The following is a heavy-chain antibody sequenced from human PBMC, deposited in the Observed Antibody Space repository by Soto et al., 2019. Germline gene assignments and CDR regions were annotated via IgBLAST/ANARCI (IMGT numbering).Heavy chain of an antibody. D-gene: IGHD5-18*01. Sequence: ASVKVSCKASGYTFTSYGISWVRQAPGQGLEWMGWISAYNGNTNYAQKLQGRVTMTTDTSTSTAYMELRSLRSDDTAVYYCAREVXGRIQLWWHYYHYGMDVWGQGTTVTVSS. CDR3: AREVXGRIQLWWHYYHYGMDV. V-gene: IGHV1-18*01. J-gene: IGHJ6*02. CDR2: ISAYNGNT. CDR1: GYTFTSYG.